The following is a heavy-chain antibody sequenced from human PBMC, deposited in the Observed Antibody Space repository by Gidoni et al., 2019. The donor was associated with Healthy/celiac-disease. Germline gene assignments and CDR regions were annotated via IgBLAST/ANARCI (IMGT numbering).Heavy chain of an antibody. V-gene: IGHV3-15*07. D-gene: IGHD4-17*01. J-gene: IGHJ3*02. CDR1: GFTFSTAW. CDR2: IKSKTDGGTT. CDR3: TTDLPVYGDYVWVADAFDI. Sequence: EVQLVESGGGLVKPGGSLRLSCAASGFTFSTAWLNWVRQAPGKGLEWVGRIKSKTDGGTTDYAAPVKGRFTISRDDSKNTLYLQMNSLKTEDTAVYYCTTDLPVYGDYVWVADAFDIWGQGTMVTVSS.